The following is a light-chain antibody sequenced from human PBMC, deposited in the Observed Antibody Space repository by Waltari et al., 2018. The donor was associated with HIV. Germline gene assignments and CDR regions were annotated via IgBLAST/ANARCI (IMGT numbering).Light chain of an antibody. CDR2: EAS. CDR1: ESVLSSSNTLNY. V-gene: IGKV4-1*01. CDR3: QQYYSTPT. Sequence: DIVLSQSPETLSVSLGERSAIHCKSGESVLSSSNTLNYFAWYQQRPGQPPTLLFSEASSRSSGVPARFTASGSRTDFTLTIDDLQADDVAVYFCQQYYSTPTFGRGTQLV. J-gene: IGKJ5*01.